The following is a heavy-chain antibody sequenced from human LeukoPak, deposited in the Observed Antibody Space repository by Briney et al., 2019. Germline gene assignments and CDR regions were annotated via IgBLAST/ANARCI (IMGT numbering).Heavy chain of an antibody. CDR1: GFTFSDYI. Sequence: PGGSLRLSCAASGFTFSDYIMNWVRQAPGKGLEWVSSISSSSSYIYYADSVKGRFTISRDNAKNSLYLQMNSLRAEDTAVYYCARDGDYYGSGSYLSYFDYWGQGTLVTVSS. D-gene: IGHD3-10*01. CDR3: ARDGDYYGSGSYLSYFDY. J-gene: IGHJ4*02. CDR2: ISSSSSYI. V-gene: IGHV3-21*06.